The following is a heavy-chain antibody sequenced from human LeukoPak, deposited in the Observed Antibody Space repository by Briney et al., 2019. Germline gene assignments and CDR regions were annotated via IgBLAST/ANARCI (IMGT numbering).Heavy chain of an antibody. J-gene: IGHJ6*02. CDR1: GYTFTSYD. CDR3: ARRSSGWIYYYYYYGMDV. D-gene: IGHD6-19*01. CDR2: MNPNSGNS. V-gene: IGHV1-8*01. Sequence: ASVKVSCKASGYTFTSYDINWVRQATGQELEWMGWMNPNSGNSGYAQKFQGRVTMTRNTSISTAYMELSSLRSEDTAVYYCARRSSGWIYYYYYYGMDVWGQGTTVTVSS.